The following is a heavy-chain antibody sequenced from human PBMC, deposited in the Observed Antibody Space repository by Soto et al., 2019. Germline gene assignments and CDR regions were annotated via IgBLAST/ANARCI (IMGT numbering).Heavy chain of an antibody. CDR3: ARGGRHPILLWFGELSSIPIPGYDY. D-gene: IGHD3-10*01. V-gene: IGHV4-34*01. CDR2: INHSGST. J-gene: IGHJ4*02. CDR1: GGSFSGYY. Sequence: SETLSLTCAVYGGSFSGYYWSWIRQPPGKGLEWIGEINHSGSTNYNPSLKSRVTISVDTSKNQFSLKLSSVTAADTAVYYCARGGRHPILLWFGELSSIPIPGYDYWGQGTLVTVSS.